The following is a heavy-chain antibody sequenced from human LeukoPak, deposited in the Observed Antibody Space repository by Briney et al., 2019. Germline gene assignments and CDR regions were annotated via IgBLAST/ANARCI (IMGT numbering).Heavy chain of an antibody. Sequence: GGSLRLSCAASGFTFSTYWMNWYRQAPGKGLEWVGNINQDTSEINYVDSVRGRFTISRDNAKNSLHLQMNSLRAEDTAVYYCATDRDNSDWQKRFDSWGQGTLVTVSS. CDR2: INQDTSEI. CDR3: ATDRDNSDWQKRFDS. V-gene: IGHV3-7*01. CDR1: GFTFSTYW. J-gene: IGHJ4*02. D-gene: IGHD2-21*02.